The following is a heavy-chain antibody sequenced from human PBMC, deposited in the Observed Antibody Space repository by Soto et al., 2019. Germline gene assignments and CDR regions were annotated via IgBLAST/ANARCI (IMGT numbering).Heavy chain of an antibody. CDR1: GCNITSYW. V-gene: IGHV5-51*01. CDR3: ATHSAEQRRGDAFDI. Sequence: AESMKLSCKGSGCNITSYWSGWMRKMTGKGLEWMGIIYPGDSDTRYSPSFQGQVTTSADKSNSTAYLQWSSLKASDTANYYCATHSAEQRRGDAFDIWGKGTMVTVS. D-gene: IGHD1-1*01. CDR2: IYPGDSDT. J-gene: IGHJ3*02.